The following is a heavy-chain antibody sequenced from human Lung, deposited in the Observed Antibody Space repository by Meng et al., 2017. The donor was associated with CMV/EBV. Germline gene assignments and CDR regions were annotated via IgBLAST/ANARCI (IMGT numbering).Heavy chain of an antibody. V-gene: IGHV3-53*01. CDR1: GFTVTSYY. CDR3: VRGPLLGWFDP. CDR2: IYSSGRT. J-gene: IGHJ5*02. Sequence: EVQLGESGGGLLQPGGSLRLSCAASGFTVTSYYRHWVRQAPGKGLEWVSVIYSSGRTYYADSVKGRFTISRDNSKNTVDLQMNTLRAEDTAIYYCVRGPLLGWFDPWGQGALVTVSS.